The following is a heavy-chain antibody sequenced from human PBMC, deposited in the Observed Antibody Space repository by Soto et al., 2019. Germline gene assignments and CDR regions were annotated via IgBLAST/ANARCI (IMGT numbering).Heavy chain of an antibody. V-gene: IGHV1-3*01. CDR3: ARSPPCRGGDCFNY. J-gene: IGHJ4*02. Sequence: XVKVSGKASGYTFTSYAMHWVRHAPGQRLEWMGGINAGNGNKKYSKNFQGRVTITRDTSASTAYMELSSLRSEDTFVYYCARSPPCRGGDCFNYWGQGTLVTVSS. CDR1: GYTFTSYA. CDR2: INAGNGNK. D-gene: IGHD2-21*02.